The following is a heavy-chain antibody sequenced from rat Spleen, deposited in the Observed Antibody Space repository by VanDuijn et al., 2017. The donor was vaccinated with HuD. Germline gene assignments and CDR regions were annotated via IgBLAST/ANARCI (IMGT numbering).Heavy chain of an antibody. CDR2: ISYSGST. CDR1: GYSITSNY. Sequence: EVQLQESGPGLVKPSQSLSLTCSVTGYSITSNYWGWIRKFPGNKMEWIGHISYSGSTTYNPSLKSRISINRDTSKNQFFLQLTSVTTEDTATYFCGKDMNYFSTYPFYLMGAWGQGTSVTVSS. V-gene: IGHV3-1*01. J-gene: IGHJ4*01. CDR3: GKDMNYFSTYPFYLMGA. D-gene: IGHD1-2*01.